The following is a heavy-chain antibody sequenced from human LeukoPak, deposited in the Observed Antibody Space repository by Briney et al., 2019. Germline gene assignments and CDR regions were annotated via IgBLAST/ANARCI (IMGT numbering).Heavy chain of an antibody. Sequence: AGSLRLSCAASGFTVSSNYMSWVRQAPGKGLEWVSVIYSGGSTYYADSVKGRFTISRDNSKNTLYLQMNSLRAEDTAVYYCASSGRGYYDILTGYSLYYYYYYMDVWGKGTTVTISS. V-gene: IGHV3-53*01. CDR3: ASSGRGYYDILTGYSLYYYYYYMDV. D-gene: IGHD3-9*01. CDR1: GFTVSSNY. J-gene: IGHJ6*03. CDR2: IYSGGST.